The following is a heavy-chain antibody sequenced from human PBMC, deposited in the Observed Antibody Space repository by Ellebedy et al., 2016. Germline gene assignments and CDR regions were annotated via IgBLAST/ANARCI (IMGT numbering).Heavy chain of an antibody. Sequence: GGSLRLXXAASGFTFSNFGMHWVRQAPGKGLEWVSVISYDGSNKYYVDSVKGRFTISRDNSKNTLYLQMNSLRGEDTAVYYCAKEPRGYRGYGDYWGQGTLVTVSS. D-gene: IGHD5-12*01. V-gene: IGHV3-30*18. CDR3: AKEPRGYRGYGDY. J-gene: IGHJ4*02. CDR1: GFTFSNFG. CDR2: ISYDGSNK.